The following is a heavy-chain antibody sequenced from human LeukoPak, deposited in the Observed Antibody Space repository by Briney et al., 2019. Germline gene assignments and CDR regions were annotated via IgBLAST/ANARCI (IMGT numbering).Heavy chain of an antibody. Sequence: SETLSLTCSDSGGSLSSYYWTWIRQPPGKGLEWIGFIYNSRSTNYNPSLTSRVTISVETSNNHFSLMLNSVTAAATALHYCARRNILTEGEAFDIWGQGRMVTVSS. CDR1: GGSLSSYY. CDR3: ARRNILTEGEAFDI. D-gene: IGHD3-9*01. J-gene: IGHJ3*02. V-gene: IGHV4-59*08. CDR2: IYNSRST.